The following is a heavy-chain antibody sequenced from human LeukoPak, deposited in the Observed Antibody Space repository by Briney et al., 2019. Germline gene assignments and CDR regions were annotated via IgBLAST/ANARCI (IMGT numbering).Heavy chain of an antibody. CDR1: GGSISSSSYY. Sequence: PSETLSLPCTVSGGSISSSSYYWGWIRQPPGKGLEWVGSIYYSGSTYYNPSLKSRVTISVDASKNPFSLKLSSVTAADTAVYYCARHGRYYDILTGYYYWFDPWGQGTLVTVSS. V-gene: IGHV4-39*01. J-gene: IGHJ5*02. CDR2: IYYSGST. CDR3: ARHGRYYDILTGYYYWFDP. D-gene: IGHD3-9*01.